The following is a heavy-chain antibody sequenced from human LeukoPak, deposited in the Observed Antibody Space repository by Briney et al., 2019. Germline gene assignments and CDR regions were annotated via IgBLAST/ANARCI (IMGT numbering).Heavy chain of an antibody. D-gene: IGHD3-10*01. CDR3: ARDGDFEDGSGSYYTMDV. J-gene: IGHJ6*02. CDR2: IYYSGGT. CDR1: GGSISSYY. V-gene: IGHV4-59*01. Sequence: SETLSLTCTVSGGSISSYYWSWIRQPPGKGLEWIGYIYYSGGTNYNPSLKSRVTISVDTSKNQFSLKLSSVTAADTAVYYCARDGDFEDGSGSYYTMDVWGQGTTVTVSS.